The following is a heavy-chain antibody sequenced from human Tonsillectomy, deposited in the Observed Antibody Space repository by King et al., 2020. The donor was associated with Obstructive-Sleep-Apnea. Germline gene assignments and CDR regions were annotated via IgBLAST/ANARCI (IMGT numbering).Heavy chain of an antibody. V-gene: IGHV4-39*07. J-gene: IGHJ6*02. Sequence: QLQESGPGLVKPSETLSPTCTVSGCSISSSSYYWGWIRKPPGKGLEWIWSIYYSGSTYYNPSLKSLVTISVDTSKNQFSLRLSSVTAADTAVYYCATIAARPYGLDVWGQGTTVTVSS. CDR2: IYYSGST. CDR1: GCSISSSSYY. D-gene: IGHD6-6*01. CDR3: ATIAARPYGLDV.